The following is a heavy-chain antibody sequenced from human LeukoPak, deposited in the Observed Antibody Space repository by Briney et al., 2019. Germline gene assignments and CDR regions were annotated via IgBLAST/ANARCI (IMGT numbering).Heavy chain of an antibody. V-gene: IGHV3-30*02. CDR1: GFTFSNYG. CDR2: TRSDGRNS. Sequence: GGSLRLSCAASGFTFSNYGMHWVRQAPGKGLEWVAFTRSDGRNSYYVDSVRGRFTISRDNSKNTLYLQMNSLRVEDTAVYYCAKSINSGSLLDYWGQGNLVTVSS. J-gene: IGHJ4*02. D-gene: IGHD3-22*01. CDR3: AKSINSGSLLDY.